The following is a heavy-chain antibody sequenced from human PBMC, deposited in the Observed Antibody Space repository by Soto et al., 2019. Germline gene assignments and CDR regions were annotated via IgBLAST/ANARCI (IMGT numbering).Heavy chain of an antibody. CDR2: IYYGGST. CDR1: GGSISSGGYY. D-gene: IGHD3-16*02. CDR3: ARGGGNDYVWGSYRYTGLDY. Sequence: QVQLQESGPGLVKPSQTLSLTCTVSGGSISSGGYYWSWIRQHPGKGLEWIGYIYYGGSTYYNPSLKSRVTISVDTSKNQFSLKLSSVTAAETAVYYCARGGGNDYVWGSYRYTGLDYWGQGTLVTVSS. J-gene: IGHJ4*02. V-gene: IGHV4-31*03.